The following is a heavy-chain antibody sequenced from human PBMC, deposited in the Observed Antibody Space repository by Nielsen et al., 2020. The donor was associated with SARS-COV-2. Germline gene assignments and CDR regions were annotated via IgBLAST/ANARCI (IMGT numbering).Heavy chain of an antibody. Sequence: GSLRLSCAASGIGFSSYEMNWVRQAPGKGLEWIAYNYNSAKTMYNSSLKSRVTMSVDTSKNQLSLRLTSVTAADTAVYYCARGRAPLRYWGQGILVTVSS. J-gene: IGHJ4*02. CDR2: NYNSAKT. D-gene: IGHD2-15*01. V-gene: IGHV4-59*01. CDR3: ARGRAPLRY. CDR1: GIGFSSYE.